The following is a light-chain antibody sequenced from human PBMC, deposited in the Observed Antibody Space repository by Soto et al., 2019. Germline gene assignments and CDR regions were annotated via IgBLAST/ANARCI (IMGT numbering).Light chain of an antibody. CDR1: QSVSSSY. CDR2: AAS. J-gene: IGKJ1*01. V-gene: IGKV3-20*01. CDR3: QQYGSSLRT. Sequence: EVGLTQSPGTLSLSPGERATLSCRASQSVSSSYLAWYQQKPGQAPRLLIYAASSRATGIPDRFSGSGSGTDFTLTISRLEPEDFAVYYCQQYGSSLRTFGQGTKVDIK.